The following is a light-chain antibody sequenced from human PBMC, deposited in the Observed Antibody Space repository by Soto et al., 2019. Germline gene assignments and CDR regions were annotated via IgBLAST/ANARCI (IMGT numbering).Light chain of an antibody. CDR3: QQYRSYPIT. CDR1: QSISSG. CDR2: KAS. Sequence: DIQMTQSPSTLSASVGDRVTITCRASQSISSGLAWYQRKPGKAPKLLIYKASSLESGVPSRFSGSGYGTEFTLTISSLQPDDFATYYCQQYRSYPITFGQGTRLEIK. V-gene: IGKV1-5*03. J-gene: IGKJ5*01.